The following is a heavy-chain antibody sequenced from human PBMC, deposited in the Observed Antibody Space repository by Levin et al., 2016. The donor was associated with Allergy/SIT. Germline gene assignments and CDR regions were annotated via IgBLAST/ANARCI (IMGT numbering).Heavy chain of an antibody. CDR3: ARDPPDYGGNSAVFTYYYYGMDV. CDR1: GYTFTSYG. J-gene: IGHJ6*02. CDR2: ISAYNGNT. D-gene: IGHD4-23*01. Sequence: ASVKVSCKASGYTFTSYGISWVRQAPGQGLEWMGWISAYNGNTNYAQKLQGRVTMTTDTSTSTAYMELRSLRSDDTAVYYCARDPPDYGGNSAVFTYYYYGMDVWGQGTTVTVSS. V-gene: IGHV1-18*01.